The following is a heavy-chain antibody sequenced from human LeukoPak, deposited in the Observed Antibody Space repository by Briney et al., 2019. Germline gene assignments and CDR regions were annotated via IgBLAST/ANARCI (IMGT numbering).Heavy chain of an antibody. CDR1: GGSMSSYY. J-gene: IGHJ4*02. V-gene: IGHV4-59*01. CDR2: IYYSGST. CDR3: ARARNSYGTFDY. Sequence: PSETLSLTSTVSGGSMSSYYWSWIRQPPGKGLEWIGYIYYSGSTNYNPSLKSRVTISVDTSKNQFSLRLSSATAADTAVYYCARARNSYGTFDYWGQGTLVTVSS. D-gene: IGHD5-18*01.